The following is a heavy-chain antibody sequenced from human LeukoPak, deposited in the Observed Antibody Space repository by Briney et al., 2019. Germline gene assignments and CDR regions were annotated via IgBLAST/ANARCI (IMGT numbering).Heavy chain of an antibody. D-gene: IGHD3-16*02. CDR1: GFTFSDYY. Sequence: GGSLRLSCAASGFTFSDYYMSWIRQAPGKGLECVSYISSSGSTIYYADSVRGRFTISRDNAKNSLYLQMNSLRAEDTAVYYCARGDYVWGSYRYTRGFDYWGQGTLVTVSS. J-gene: IGHJ4*02. CDR3: ARGDYVWGSYRYTRGFDY. CDR2: ISSSGSTI. V-gene: IGHV3-11*01.